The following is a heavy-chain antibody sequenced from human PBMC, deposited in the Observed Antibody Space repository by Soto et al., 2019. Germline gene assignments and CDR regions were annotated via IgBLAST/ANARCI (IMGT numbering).Heavy chain of an antibody. CDR3: AREHGTYSRWGDFDY. D-gene: IGHD6-13*01. CDR2: INAGNGNT. V-gene: IGHV1-3*01. J-gene: IGHJ4*02. CDR1: GYTFTSYA. Sequence: ASVKVSCKACGYTFTSYASRWVRQAPGQRLEWMGWINAGNGNTKYSQKFQGRVTITRDTSASTAYMELSSLRSEDTAVYYCAREHGTYSRWGDFDYWGQGTLVTVSS.